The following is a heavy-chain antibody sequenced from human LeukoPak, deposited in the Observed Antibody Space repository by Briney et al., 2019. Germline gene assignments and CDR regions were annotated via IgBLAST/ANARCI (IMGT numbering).Heavy chain of an antibody. Sequence: GPQVKVSCKASGGTFSSYAFTWVRQAPGQGLEWMGRIIPILGIANYAQKFQGRITITADKSTSTAYMELSSLRSEDTAVYYCERKREYSGNNPESPPNYYCGRAVGAQGPRSP. D-gene: IGHD5-12*01. CDR3: ERKREYSGNNPESPPNYYCGRAV. J-gene: IGHJ6*02. CDR1: GGTFSSYA. CDR2: IIPILGIA. V-gene: IGHV1-69*04.